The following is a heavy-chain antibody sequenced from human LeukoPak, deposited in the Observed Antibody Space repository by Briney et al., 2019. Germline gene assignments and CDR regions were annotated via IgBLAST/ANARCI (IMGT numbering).Heavy chain of an antibody. CDR3: ARGLGGARSYYYYGMDV. CDR2: INHSGST. J-gene: IGHJ6*02. D-gene: IGHD3-10*01. CDR1: GGSFSGYY. V-gene: IGHV4-34*01. Sequence: PSETLSLTCAVYGGSFSGYYWSWIRQPPGKGLEWIGEINHSGSTNYNPSLKSRVTISVDTSKNQFSLKLSSVTAADTAVYYCARGLGGARSYYYYGMDVWGQGTTVTVSS.